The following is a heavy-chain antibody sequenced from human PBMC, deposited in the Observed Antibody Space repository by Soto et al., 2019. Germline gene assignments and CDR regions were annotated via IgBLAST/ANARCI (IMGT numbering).Heavy chain of an antibody. CDR3: ARGGDVNYYHGMDV. J-gene: IGHJ6*02. Sequence: QVQLVQSGGEVKKPGALVKLSCTVSGYTFTSYGISWVRQAPGEGLEWMGWISAYNGKTNYAQNVQGRVTMTTDTSTRTAYMDLRSLRSDDTAVYYCARGGDVNYYHGMDVWGQGTTVTVSS. CDR1: GYTFTSYG. D-gene: IGHD5-12*01. CDR2: ISAYNGKT. V-gene: IGHV1-18*01.